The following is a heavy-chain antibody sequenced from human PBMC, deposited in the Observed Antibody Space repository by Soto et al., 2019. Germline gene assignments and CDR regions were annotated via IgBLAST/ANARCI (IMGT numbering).Heavy chain of an antibody. D-gene: IGHD1-7*01. CDR2: ISAYTGNT. J-gene: IGHJ1*01. CDR3: AKYSELPYEAYLQQ. V-gene: IGHV1-18*04. Sequence: ASVKVSCKASGYTFTSYDINWVRQAPGQGLEWMGWISAYTGNTNYAQKLQGRVTMTADTSTSTAYMELRSLRSDDTAIYYCAKYSELPYEAYLQQWGQGTLVTVSS. CDR1: GYTFTSYD.